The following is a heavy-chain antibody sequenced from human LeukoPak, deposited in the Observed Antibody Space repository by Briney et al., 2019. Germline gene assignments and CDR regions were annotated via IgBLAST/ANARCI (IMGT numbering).Heavy chain of an antibody. J-gene: IGHJ6*03. V-gene: IGHV3-48*01. Sequence: GGSLRLSCAAPAFTFSTYAMNWVRQAPGKGLEWVSYISSSSNTIYYADSVKGRFTISRDNAKNSLYLQMNSLRAEDTAVYYCARDAGYGGNSDYYYMDVWGKGTTVTVSS. CDR1: AFTFSTYA. D-gene: IGHD4-23*01. CDR3: ARDAGYGGNSDYYYMDV. CDR2: ISSSSNTI.